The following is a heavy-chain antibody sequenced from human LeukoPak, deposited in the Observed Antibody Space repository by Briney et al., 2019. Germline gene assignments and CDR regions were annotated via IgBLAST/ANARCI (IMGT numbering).Heavy chain of an antibody. CDR1: GFTFSSYW. J-gene: IGHJ4*02. CDR2: IWYDGSKK. D-gene: IGHD4-17*01. V-gene: IGHV3-33*08. CDR3: AREMNYGDYFDY. Sequence: PGGSMRLSCAASGFTFSSYWMHWVRQAPGKGLEWVAVIWYDGSKKDYADSVKGRFTISRDNSKNTLYLQMNSLRAEDTAVYYCAREMNYGDYFDYWGQGTLVTVSS.